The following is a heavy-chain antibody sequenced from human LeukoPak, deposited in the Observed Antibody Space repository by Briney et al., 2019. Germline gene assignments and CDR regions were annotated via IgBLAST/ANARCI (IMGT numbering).Heavy chain of an antibody. CDR1: GVSSTNYF. V-gene: IGHV4-34*01. J-gene: IGHJ6*03. D-gene: IGHD3-9*01. Sequence: PSETLSLTCVLYGVSSTNYFWSWVRQPPGKGLEWIGEINHSGSTNYNPSLKSRVTISVDTSKNQFSLKLSSVTAADTAVYYCARHGPGTVLRYFDWLRVGYMDVWGKGTTVTISS. CDR3: ARHGPGTVLRYFDWLRVGYMDV. CDR2: INHSGST.